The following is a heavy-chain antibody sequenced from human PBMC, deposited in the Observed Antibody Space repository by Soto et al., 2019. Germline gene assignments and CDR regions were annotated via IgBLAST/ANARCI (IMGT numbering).Heavy chain of an antibody. CDR3: ARESDHYDSSGYYSYDY. CDR1: GYTFTNYG. J-gene: IGHJ4*02. Sequence: QLVQSGAEVKKPGASVKVSCKASGYTFTNYGISWVRQAPGQGLEWMGWIIAYNGNTNYEQKLQDRVTMTTDTSTNTAYMELRSLRSDDTAVYYCARESDHYDSSGYYSYDYWGQGTLVTVSS. D-gene: IGHD3-22*01. V-gene: IGHV1-18*01. CDR2: IIAYNGNT.